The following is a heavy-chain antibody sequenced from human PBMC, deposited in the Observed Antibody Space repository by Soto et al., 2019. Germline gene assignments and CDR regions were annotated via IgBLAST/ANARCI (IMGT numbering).Heavy chain of an antibody. J-gene: IGHJ4*02. CDR3: ARGDWQYYFDY. V-gene: IGHV3-49*03. CDR2: IRGKGYGGAT. D-gene: IGHD3-16*01. Sequence: EVQVVESGGGSVQPGRSLRVSCSAAGFTIGDYHMSWFRRAPGKGLEWVGYIRGKGYGGATEYAASVKDRFIISRDDSENIAYLQMNSLKTEDTVVYYFARGDWQYYFDYWGQGALVTVSS. CDR1: GFTIGDYH.